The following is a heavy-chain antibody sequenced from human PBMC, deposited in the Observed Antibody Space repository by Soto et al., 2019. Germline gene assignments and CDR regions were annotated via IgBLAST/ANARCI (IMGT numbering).Heavy chain of an antibody. V-gene: IGHV1-2*02. CDR2: INPNSGGT. Sequence: ASVKVSCKASGYTFTGYYMHWVRQAPGQGLEWMGWINPNSGGTNYAQKFQGRVTMTRDTSISTAYMELSRLRSDDTAVYYYAGGYYYYYGMDVWGQGTTVTVSS. J-gene: IGHJ6*02. CDR1: GYTFTGYY. D-gene: IGHD1-20*01. CDR3: AGGYYYYYGMDV.